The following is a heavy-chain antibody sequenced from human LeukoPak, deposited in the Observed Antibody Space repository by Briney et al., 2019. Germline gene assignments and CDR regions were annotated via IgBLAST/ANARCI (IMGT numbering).Heavy chain of an antibody. CDR2: INPNSGAT. CDR1: XYTFTDYY. J-gene: IGHJ6*02. CDR3: ARDFRAMDV. Sequence: XXSCKASXYTFTDYYMHWVRQAPAPGQGLEWMGWINPNSGATNYAQKFQGRVTMTRDTSIGTAYMELSRLRSDDTAVYFCARDFRAMDVWGQGTTVTVSS. V-gene: IGHV1-2*02.